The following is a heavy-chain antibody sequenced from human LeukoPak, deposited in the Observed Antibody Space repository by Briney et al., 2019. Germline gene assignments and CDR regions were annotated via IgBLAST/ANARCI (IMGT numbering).Heavy chain of an antibody. D-gene: IGHD3-22*01. J-gene: IGHJ4*02. CDR1: GFSFSSNS. CDR3: AKSHGYYDSSPIDY. Sequence: GGSLRLSCAASGFSFSSNSMSWVRQAPGKGLEWVSAISGSGGRTFYADSVKGRFTISRDNSKNTLYLQMNSLRAEDTAVYYCAKSHGYYDSSPIDYWGQGTLVTVSS. V-gene: IGHV3-23*01. CDR2: ISGSGGRT.